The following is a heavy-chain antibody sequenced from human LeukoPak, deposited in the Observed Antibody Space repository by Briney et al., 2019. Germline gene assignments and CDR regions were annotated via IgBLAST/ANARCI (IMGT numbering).Heavy chain of an antibody. J-gene: IGHJ6*03. CDR1: GGSFSGYY. CDR3: ARGPTGIHPYYYYYYMDV. Sequence: SETLSLTCAVYGGSFSGYYWSWIRQPPGKGLEWIGEINHSGSTNYNPSLKSRVTISVDTSKNQFSLKLSSVTAADTAVYHCARGPTGIHPYYYYYYMDVWGKGTTVTVSS. CDR2: INHSGST. V-gene: IGHV4-34*01. D-gene: IGHD1-1*01.